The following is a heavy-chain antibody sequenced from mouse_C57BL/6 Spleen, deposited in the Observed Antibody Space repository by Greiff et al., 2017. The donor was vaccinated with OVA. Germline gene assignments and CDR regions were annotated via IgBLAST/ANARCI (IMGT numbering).Heavy chain of an antibody. V-gene: IGHV5-4*01. J-gene: IGHJ4*01. Sequence: EVQLQESGGGLVKPGGSLKLSCAASGFTFSSYAMSWVRQTPEKRLEWVATISDGGSYTYYPDNVKGRFTISRDNAKNNLYLQMSHLKSEDTAMYYCAREDFQMDYWGQGTSVTVSS. CDR3: AREDFQMDY. CDR1: GFTFSSYA. CDR2: ISDGGSYT.